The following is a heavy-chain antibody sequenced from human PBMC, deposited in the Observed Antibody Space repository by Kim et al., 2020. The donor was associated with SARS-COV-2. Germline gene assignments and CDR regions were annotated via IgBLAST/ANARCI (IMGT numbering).Heavy chain of an antibody. V-gene: IGHV3-23*01. CDR1: GFTFSNYA. J-gene: IGHJ6*02. CDR3: VKDRYSGGAYGMDV. D-gene: IGHD5-12*01. CDR2: ISGSGGST. Sequence: GGSLRLSCAASGFTFSNYAMSWVRQAPGRGLEWVSAISGSGGSTYYSDSVKGRFTISRDNSKNTLYLQMNSLRAEDTAVYYCVKDRYSGGAYGMDVWGQGTTVTVSS.